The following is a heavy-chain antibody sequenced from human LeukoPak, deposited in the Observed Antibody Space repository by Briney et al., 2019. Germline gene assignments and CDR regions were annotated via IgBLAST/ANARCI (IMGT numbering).Heavy chain of an antibody. D-gene: IGHD3-22*01. CDR2: ISGSGGST. J-gene: IGHJ4*02. CDR1: GFTFSSYA. Sequence: GGSLRLSCAASGFTFSSYAMSWVRQAPGKGLEWVSAISGSGGSTYYADSVKGRFTISRDNSKNTLYLQMNSLRAEDTAVYYCARDLRSSGYYAFDYWGQGTLVTVSS. V-gene: IGHV3-23*01. CDR3: ARDLRSSGYYAFDY.